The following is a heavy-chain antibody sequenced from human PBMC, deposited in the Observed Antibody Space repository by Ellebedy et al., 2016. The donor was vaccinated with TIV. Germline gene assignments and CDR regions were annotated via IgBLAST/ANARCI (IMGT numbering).Heavy chain of an antibody. Sequence: SETLSLXXTVSGGSISSYYWSWIRQPPGKGLEWIGYIYYSGSTNYNPFLKSRVTISVDTSKNQFSLKLSSVTAADTAVYYCARDFDWSPNWFDPWGQGTLVTVSS. D-gene: IGHD3-9*01. CDR1: GGSISSYY. CDR3: ARDFDWSPNWFDP. J-gene: IGHJ5*02. V-gene: IGHV4-59*12. CDR2: IYYSGST.